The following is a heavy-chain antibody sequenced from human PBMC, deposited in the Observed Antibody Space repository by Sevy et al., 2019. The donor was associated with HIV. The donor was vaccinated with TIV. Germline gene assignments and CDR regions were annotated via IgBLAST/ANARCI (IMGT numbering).Heavy chain of an antibody. D-gene: IGHD5-12*01. CDR2: IYTGGST. CDR3: ARVLRPDGYNGYFDY. CDR1: GGSISSGSYY. V-gene: IGHV4-61*02. J-gene: IGHJ4*02. Sequence: SETLSLTCTVSGGSISSGSYYWSWIRQPAGKGLEWIGRIYTGGSTNYNPSLKSRVTISVDTSKNQFSLKLSSVTAADTAVYYCARVLRPDGYNGYFDYWGQGTLVTVSS.